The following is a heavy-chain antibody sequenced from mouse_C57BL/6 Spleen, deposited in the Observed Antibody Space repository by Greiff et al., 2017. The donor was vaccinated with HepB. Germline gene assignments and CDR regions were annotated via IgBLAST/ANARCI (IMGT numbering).Heavy chain of an antibody. J-gene: IGHJ2*01. Sequence: EVQLQQSGGGLVQPGGSLSLSCAASGFTFTDYYMSWVRQPPGKALEWLGFIRNKANGYTTEYSASVKGRFTISRDNSQSILYLQMNALRAEDSATYYCVSAAQAPFDYWGQGTTLTVSS. CDR3: VSAAQAPFDY. V-gene: IGHV7-3*01. D-gene: IGHD3-2*02. CDR2: IRNKANGYTT. CDR1: GFTFTDYY.